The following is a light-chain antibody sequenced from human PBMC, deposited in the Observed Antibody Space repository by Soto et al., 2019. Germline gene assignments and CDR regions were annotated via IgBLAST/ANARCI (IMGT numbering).Light chain of an antibody. J-gene: IGKJ4*01. CDR1: QSVSAW. CDR3: QQYSSYSLT. V-gene: IGKV1-5*01. CDR2: DTS. Sequence: DIQMTQSPSTLSASFGDRVTISCRASQSVSAWLSWYQQKPGKAPKLLISDTSSLKSGVPSRFSGSGYGTEFTLTISSLQPEDFATYYCQQYSSYSLTFGGGTKVDI.